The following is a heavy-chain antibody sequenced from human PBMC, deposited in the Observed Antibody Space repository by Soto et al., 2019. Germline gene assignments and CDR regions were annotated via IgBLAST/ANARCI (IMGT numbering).Heavy chain of an antibody. Sequence: GGSLRLSCEASGFTFDDYAMHWVRQVPGKGLEWVSGINWNSGSIGHADSVKGRFAISRDNAKNSLHLQMNSLRAEDTAFYYCVKDESINWYSGHFRHWGQGTLVTVSS. CDR2: INWNSGSI. J-gene: IGHJ1*01. V-gene: IGHV3-9*01. D-gene: IGHD6-13*01. CDR3: VKDESINWYSGHFRH. CDR1: GFTFDDYA.